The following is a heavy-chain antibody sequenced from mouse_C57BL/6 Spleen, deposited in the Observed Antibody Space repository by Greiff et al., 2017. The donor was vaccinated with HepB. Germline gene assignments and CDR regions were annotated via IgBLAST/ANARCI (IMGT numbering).Heavy chain of an antibody. V-gene: IGHV1-54*01. CDR3: ARKSSGYAYFDY. Sequence: QVQLKQSGAELVRPGTSVKVSCKASGYAFTNYLIEWVKQRPGQGLEWIGVINPGSGGTNYNEKFKGKATLTADKSSSTAYMQLSSLTSEDSAVYFCARKSSGYAYFDYWGQGTTLTVSS. D-gene: IGHD3-2*02. CDR2: INPGSGGT. J-gene: IGHJ2*01. CDR1: GYAFTNYL.